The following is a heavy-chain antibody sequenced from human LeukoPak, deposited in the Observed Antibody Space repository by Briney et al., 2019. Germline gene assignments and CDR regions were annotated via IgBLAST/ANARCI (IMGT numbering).Heavy chain of an antibody. CDR3: ARVVSSSGFDYGMNV. CDR1: GFTFSSYA. D-gene: IGHD6-6*01. CDR2: ISSNGGST. Sequence: GGSLRLSCAASGFTFSSYAMHWVRQAPGKGLEYVSAISSNGGSTYYANSVKGRFTISRDNSKNTLYLQMGSLRAEDMAVYYCARVVSSSGFDYGMNVWGQGITVTLSS. V-gene: IGHV3-64*01. J-gene: IGHJ6*02.